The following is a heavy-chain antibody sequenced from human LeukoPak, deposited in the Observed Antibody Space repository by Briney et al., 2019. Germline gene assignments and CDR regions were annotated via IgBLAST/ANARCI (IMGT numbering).Heavy chain of an antibody. CDR2: MNPNSGNT. D-gene: IGHD1-1*01. CDR1: GYTFTSYG. CDR3: AKDRDATTVDY. J-gene: IGHJ4*02. Sequence: ASVKVSCKASGYTFTSYGISWVRQAPGQGLEWMGWMNPNSGNTGYAQKFQGRVTMTRNTSISTAYMELSSLRAEDTAVYYCAKDRDATTVDYWGQGTLVTVSS. V-gene: IGHV1-8*02.